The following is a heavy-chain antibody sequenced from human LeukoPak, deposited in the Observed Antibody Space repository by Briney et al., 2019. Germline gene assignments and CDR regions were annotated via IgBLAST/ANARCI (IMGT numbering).Heavy chain of an antibody. CDR3: ARGIVVVPAAMYYFDY. J-gene: IGHJ4*02. CDR1: GFTFSSYE. CDR2: IKQDGSEK. Sequence: GGSLRLSCAASGFTFSSYEMNWVRQAPGKGLEWVANIKQDGSEKYYVDSVKGRFTISRDNAKNSLYLQMNSLRAEDTAVYYCARGIVVVPAAMYYFDYWGQGTLVTVSS. D-gene: IGHD2-2*01. V-gene: IGHV3-7*01.